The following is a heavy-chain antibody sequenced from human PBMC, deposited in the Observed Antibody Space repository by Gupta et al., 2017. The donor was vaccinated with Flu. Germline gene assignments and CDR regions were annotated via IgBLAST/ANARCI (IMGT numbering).Heavy chain of an antibody. V-gene: IGHV3-74*01. CDR1: GFTFSNYW. J-gene: IGHJ5*02. CDR3: VKDSNYMSWFDP. Sequence: EEQLVESGGGLVQPGGSLRLSCSASGFTFSNYWMHWVRQAPGKGLVWVSRITGEGTSTAYADSVKGRFTISRDNAKNTVYLQMNSLRVDDTALYYCVKDSNYMSWFDPWGQGTLVTVSS. CDR2: ITGEGTST. D-gene: IGHD4-11*01.